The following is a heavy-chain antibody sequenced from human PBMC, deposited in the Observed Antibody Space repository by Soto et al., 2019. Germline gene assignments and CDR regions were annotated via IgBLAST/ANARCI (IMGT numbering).Heavy chain of an antibody. Sequence: GESLKISCKGSGYSFTSYWIAWVRQMPGKGLEWMGIIYHGDSDTSDSRSFQCQVTISADKSISTAYLQWSSLKASDTAMYYCARTKSLHGSGSYYDYWGQGTRVTVSS. CDR2: IYHGDSDT. CDR3: ARTKSLHGSGSYYDY. V-gene: IGHV5-51*01. CDR1: GYSFTSYW. J-gene: IGHJ4*02. D-gene: IGHD3-10*01.